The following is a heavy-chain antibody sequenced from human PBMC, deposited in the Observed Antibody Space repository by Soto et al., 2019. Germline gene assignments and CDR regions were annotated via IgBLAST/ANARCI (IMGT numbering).Heavy chain of an antibody. J-gene: IGHJ6*02. D-gene: IGHD4-17*01. Sequence: GGSLRLSCAASGFTFSSYGMHWVRQAPGKGLEWVAVISYDGSNKYYADSVKGRFTISRDNSKNTLYLQMNSLRAEDTAVYYCAKDGAYYGDFYYYYGMDVWGQGTTVTVSS. V-gene: IGHV3-30*18. CDR1: GFTFSSYG. CDR3: AKDGAYYGDFYYYYGMDV. CDR2: ISYDGSNK.